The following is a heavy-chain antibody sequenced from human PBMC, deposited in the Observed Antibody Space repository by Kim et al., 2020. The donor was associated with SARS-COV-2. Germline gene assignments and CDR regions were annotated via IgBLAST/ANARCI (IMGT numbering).Heavy chain of an antibody. CDR3: ARRGSGSYRYFDL. D-gene: IGHD3-10*01. Sequence: YSPAFQGQVTISSDKSISTAYLQWSSLKASETAMYYCARRGSGSYRYFDLWGRGTLVTVSS. J-gene: IGHJ2*01. V-gene: IGHV5-51*01.